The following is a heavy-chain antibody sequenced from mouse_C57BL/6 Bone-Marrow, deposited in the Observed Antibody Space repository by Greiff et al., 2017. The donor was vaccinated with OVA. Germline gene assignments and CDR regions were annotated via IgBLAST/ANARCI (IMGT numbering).Heavy chain of an antibody. V-gene: IGHV1-72*01. CDR1: GFTFTSYW. CDR2: IYPNSGGT. D-gene: IGHD2-5*01. Sequence: QGPLQQPGAELLKPGGSGKLSCKASGFTFTSYWMHWGKQRPGRGLGWIGRIYPNSGGTKYNEKFKSKATLTVDKPSSTAYMQLSSLTSEDSAVYYCARPRYSKGYAMDYWGQGTSVTVSS. J-gene: IGHJ4*01. CDR3: ARPRYSKGYAMDY.